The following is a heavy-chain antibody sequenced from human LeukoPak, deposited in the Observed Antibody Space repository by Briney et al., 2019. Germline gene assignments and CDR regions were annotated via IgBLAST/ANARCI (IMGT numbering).Heavy chain of an antibody. Sequence: GESLKISCKGSGYSFTSYWIGWVRQAPGKGLEWVSSISSSSSYIYYADSVKGRFTISRDNAKNSLYLQMNSLRAEDTAVYYCARDEYSGYVHFDYWGQGTLVTVSS. J-gene: IGHJ4*02. CDR2: ISSSSSYI. V-gene: IGHV3-21*01. CDR3: ARDEYSGYVHFDY. CDR1: GYSFTSYW. D-gene: IGHD5-12*01.